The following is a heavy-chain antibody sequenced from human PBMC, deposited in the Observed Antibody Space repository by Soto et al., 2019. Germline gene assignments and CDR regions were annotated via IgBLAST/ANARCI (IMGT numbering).Heavy chain of an antibody. CDR2: IKSKTDGGTT. Sequence: GGSLRLSCAASGFTFSNAWMSRVRQAPGKGLEWVGRIKSKTDGGTTDYAAPVKGRFTISRDDSKNTLYLQMNSLKTEDTAVYYCTTGPYSSSWYPNYYYYGMDVWGQGTTVTVSS. J-gene: IGHJ6*02. V-gene: IGHV3-15*01. D-gene: IGHD6-13*01. CDR3: TTGPYSSSWYPNYYYYGMDV. CDR1: GFTFSNAW.